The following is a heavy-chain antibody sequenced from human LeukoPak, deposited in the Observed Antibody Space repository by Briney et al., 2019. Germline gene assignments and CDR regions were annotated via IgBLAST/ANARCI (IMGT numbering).Heavy chain of an antibody. J-gene: IGHJ6*03. Sequence: GGSLRLSCAASGFTFSNAWMSWVHQAPGKGLEWVGRIKSKTDGGTTDYAAPVKGRFTISRDDSKNTLYLQMNSLKTEDTAVYYCTTDRVRQYYYYYMDVWGKGTTVTVSS. CDR2: IKSKTDGGTT. D-gene: IGHD2-8*01. CDR3: TTDRVRQYYYYYMDV. V-gene: IGHV3-15*01. CDR1: GFTFSNAW.